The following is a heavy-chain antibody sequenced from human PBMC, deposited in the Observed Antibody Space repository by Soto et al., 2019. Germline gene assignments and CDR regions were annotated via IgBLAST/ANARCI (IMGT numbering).Heavy chain of an antibody. CDR1: GYSFTSYW. CDR2: IYPGDSDT. D-gene: IGHD3-10*01. J-gene: IGHJ6*02. Sequence: GESLKISCKGSGYSFTSYWIGWVRQMPGKGLEWMGIIYPGDSDTRYSPSFQGQVTISADKSISTAYLQWSSLKASDTAMYYCAGGGVRGVITRTRDYYGMAVWGQGTTVTDSS. V-gene: IGHV5-51*01. CDR3: AGGGVRGVITRTRDYYGMAV.